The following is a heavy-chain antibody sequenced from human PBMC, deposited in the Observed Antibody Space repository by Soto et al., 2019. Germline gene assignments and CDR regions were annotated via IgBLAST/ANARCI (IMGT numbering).Heavy chain of an antibody. Sequence: VQLVESGGGLVQPGGSLRLSCAGSGFTFSDYCIDWVRQAPGKGLEWVGRSRDKGNSYSTDYAASVKGRFTISRDASKNSLFLQMNSLKTEDTALYYCTRSITGTTSSDYWGQGTLVTVSS. D-gene: IGHD1-7*01. J-gene: IGHJ4*02. CDR1: GFTFSDYC. CDR3: TRSITGTTSSDY. V-gene: IGHV3-72*01. CDR2: SRDKGNSYST.